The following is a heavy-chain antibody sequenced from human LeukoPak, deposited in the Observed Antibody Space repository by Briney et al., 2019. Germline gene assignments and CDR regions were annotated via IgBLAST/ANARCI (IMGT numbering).Heavy chain of an antibody. CDR3: ASPRPPPKEDPLYYYYGMDV. CDR1: GGTFSSYA. Sequence: SVKVSCKASGGTFSSYAISWVRQAPGQGLEWMGGLIPIFGTANYAQKFQGRVTITADESTSTAYMELSSLRSEDTAVYYCASPRPPPKEDPLYYYYGMDVWGQGTTVTVSS. J-gene: IGHJ6*02. D-gene: IGHD6-6*01. CDR2: LIPIFGTA. V-gene: IGHV1-69*13.